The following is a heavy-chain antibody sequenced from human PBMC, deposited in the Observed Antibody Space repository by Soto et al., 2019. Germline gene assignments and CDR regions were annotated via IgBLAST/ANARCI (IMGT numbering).Heavy chain of an antibody. D-gene: IGHD3-10*01. CDR2: INHSGST. CDR3: ARGRRFGEFWWFDP. V-gene: IGHV4-34*01. Sequence: QVQLQQWGAGLLKPSETLSLTCAVYGGSFSGYYWSWIRQPPGKGLEWIGEINHSGSTNYNPSLKSRFTISVDTSKNQFSLKLSSVTAADTAVYYCARGRRFGEFWWFDPWGQGTLVTVSS. CDR1: GGSFSGYY. J-gene: IGHJ5*02.